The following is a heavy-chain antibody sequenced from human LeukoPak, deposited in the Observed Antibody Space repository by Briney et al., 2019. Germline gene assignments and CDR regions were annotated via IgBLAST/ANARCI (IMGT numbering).Heavy chain of an antibody. CDR3: AKSNGYGLIDY. Sequence: PGGTLRLSCAASGFTFSSHGMNWVRQAPGKGLEWVSGISPNGVITYYADSVKGRFTISRDNSKNTLYLQMNSLRAEDTAMYYCAKSNGYGLIDYWGQGTLVTVSS. CDR2: ISPNGVIT. J-gene: IGHJ4*02. D-gene: IGHD5-12*01. CDR1: GFTFSSHG. V-gene: IGHV3-23*01.